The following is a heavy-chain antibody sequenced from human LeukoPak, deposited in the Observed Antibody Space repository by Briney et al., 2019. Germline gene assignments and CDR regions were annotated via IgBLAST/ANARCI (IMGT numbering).Heavy chain of an antibody. CDR3: ARDSLPPGDAFDI. CDR2: IKQDGSEK. D-gene: IGHD2-15*01. V-gene: IGHV3-7*01. Sequence: GGSLRLSCVASGFTFTRHWMSWVRQAPGKRLEWVANIKQDGSEKYYVDSVKGRFTISRDNAKNSLYLQMNSLRAEDTAVYYCARDSLPPGDAFDIWGQGTKVTVSS. J-gene: IGHJ3*02. CDR1: GFTFTRHW.